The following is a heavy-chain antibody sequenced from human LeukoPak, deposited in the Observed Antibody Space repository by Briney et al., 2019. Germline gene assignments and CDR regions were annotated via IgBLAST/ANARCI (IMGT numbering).Heavy chain of an antibody. D-gene: IGHD6-19*01. Sequence: ASVKVSCKPSGYTFTSYNIHWVRQAPGQGLEWMRIVNPSTGSSSYAQKFQGRVSMTRDTSTSTVDMELSSLRSEDTAVFYCARDVAGSWGYFDYWGQGTLVTVS. CDR2: VNPSTGSS. CDR3: ARDVAGSWGYFDY. CDR1: GYTFTSYN. J-gene: IGHJ4*02. V-gene: IGHV1-46*01.